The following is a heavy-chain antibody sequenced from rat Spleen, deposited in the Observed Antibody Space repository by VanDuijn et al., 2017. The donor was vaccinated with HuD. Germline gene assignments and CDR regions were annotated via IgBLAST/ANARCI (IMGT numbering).Heavy chain of an antibody. D-gene: IGHD4-3*01. J-gene: IGHJ2*01. CDR1: GFTFRTYW. CDR2: ISSDGGNT. Sequence: EVQLVETGGGSVQPGRSLKLSCVASGFTFRTYWMYWVRQAPGKGLEWVASISSDGGNTYYPDSVRGRFTISRDNAANTVCLQMNILRSEDTATYYCAVSGYGYWGQGVMVTVSS. CDR3: AVSGYGY. V-gene: IGHV5-58*01.